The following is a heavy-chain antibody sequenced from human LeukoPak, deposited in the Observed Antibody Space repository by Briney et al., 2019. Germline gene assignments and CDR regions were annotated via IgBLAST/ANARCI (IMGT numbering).Heavy chain of an antibody. V-gene: IGHV4-59*11. CDR1: GCSISSHY. Sequence: SETLSLTCTVSGCSISSHYWSWVRQAPGKGLEWVGYIYYSGSTNYTPTLKSRVTISVDTSNNQFSLKLSSVTAADTAVYYCARAMVYYYYYYMDVWGKGTTVTASS. CDR3: ARAMVYYYYYYMDV. J-gene: IGHJ6*03. D-gene: IGHD2-8*01. CDR2: IYYSGST.